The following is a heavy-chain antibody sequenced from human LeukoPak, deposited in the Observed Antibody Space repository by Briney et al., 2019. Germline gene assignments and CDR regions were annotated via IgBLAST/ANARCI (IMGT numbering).Heavy chain of an antibody. CDR2: VFLDDSDT. J-gene: IGHJ6*02. V-gene: IGHV5-51*01. D-gene: IGHD4-17*01. Sequence: GESLKISCQGSGHRFNSHWIGWVRQMPGKGLEWMGSVFLDDSDTRYSPSFQGQVTISADKSISTAYLQWSSLKASDTAMYYCARSLDYGDYYYYGMDVWGQGTTVTVSS. CDR3: ARSLDYGDYYYYGMDV. CDR1: GHRFNSHW.